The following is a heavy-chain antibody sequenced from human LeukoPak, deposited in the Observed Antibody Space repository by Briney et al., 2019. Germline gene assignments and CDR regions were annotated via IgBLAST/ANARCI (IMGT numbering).Heavy chain of an antibody. CDR1: GFTFDDYA. V-gene: IGHV3-9*01. Sequence: GRSLRLSCAASGFTFDDYAMHWVRQAPGKGLEWVSGISWNSGSIGYADSVKGRFTISRDNAKNSLYLQMNSLRAEDTAVYYCARTRSSSCFDYWGQGTLVTVSS. CDR2: ISWNSGSI. J-gene: IGHJ4*02. D-gene: IGHD6-13*01. CDR3: ARTRSSSCFDY.